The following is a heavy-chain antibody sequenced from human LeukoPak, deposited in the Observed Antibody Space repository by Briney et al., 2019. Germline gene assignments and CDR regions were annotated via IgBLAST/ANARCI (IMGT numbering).Heavy chain of an antibody. D-gene: IGHD6-19*01. V-gene: IGHV1-18*01. CDR3: ARDSQSSGWYEDASDI. CDR1: GYTFTSYG. Sequence: ASVKVSCKASGYTFTSYGISWVRQAPGQGLEWMGWISAYNGNTNYAQKLQGRVTMTTDTSTSTAYMELRSLRSDDTAVYYCARDSQSSGWYEDASDIWGQGTMVTVSS. J-gene: IGHJ3*02. CDR2: ISAYNGNT.